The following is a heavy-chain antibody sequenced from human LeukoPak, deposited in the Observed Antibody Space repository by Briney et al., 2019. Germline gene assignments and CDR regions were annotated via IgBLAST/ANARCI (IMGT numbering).Heavy chain of an antibody. V-gene: IGHV4-61*02. J-gene: IGHJ6*02. Sequence: PSETLSLTCTVSGGSISSGGHYWSWIRQPAGKGLEYLGRISSTGSTNYNPSLRSRVTISADTSKNHFSLKLSSVTAADTAVYYCARVLVDSSGPVGYYYYGMDVWGQGTTVTVSS. CDR2: ISSTGST. D-gene: IGHD6-19*01. CDR3: ARVLVDSSGPVGYYYYGMDV. CDR1: GGSISSGGHY.